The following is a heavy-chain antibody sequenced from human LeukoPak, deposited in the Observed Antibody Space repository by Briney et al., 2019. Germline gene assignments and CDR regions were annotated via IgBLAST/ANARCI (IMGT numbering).Heavy chain of an antibody. D-gene: IGHD3-10*01. Sequence: GRSLTLSCAASGFTFSGYAMHWVRQAPGKGLEWVAVISFDGSNKYYADSVKGRFTISRDNSKNTLYLQMNSLRAEDTAVYYCARANRITMVRNEYYYYYYYMDVWGKGTTVTVSS. CDR1: GFTFSGYA. J-gene: IGHJ6*03. CDR3: ARANRITMVRNEYYYYYYYMDV. CDR2: ISFDGSNK. V-gene: IGHV3-30*04.